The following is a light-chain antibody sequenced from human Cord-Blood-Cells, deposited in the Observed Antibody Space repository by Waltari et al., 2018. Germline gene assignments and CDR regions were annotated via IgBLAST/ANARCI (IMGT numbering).Light chain of an antibody. Sequence: AIRMTQSPSSFSASTGDRVTITCRASQVISSYLAWYQQKPGKAPKLLIYAASTLQSGVPSRFSGSGSGTDFTLTISCLQSEDFATYYCQQYYSYPPYTFGQGTKLEIK. CDR1: QVISSY. J-gene: IGKJ2*01. V-gene: IGKV1-8*01. CDR2: AAS. CDR3: QQYYSYPPYT.